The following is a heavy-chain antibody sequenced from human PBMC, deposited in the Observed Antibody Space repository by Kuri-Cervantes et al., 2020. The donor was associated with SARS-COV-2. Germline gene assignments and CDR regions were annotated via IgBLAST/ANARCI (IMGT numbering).Heavy chain of an antibody. V-gene: IGHV4-39*01. J-gene: IGHJ3*02. CDR2: IYYSGST. CDR3: ARRACSSTSCYRALRASDI. CDR1: GGSISSSSYY. Sequence: GSLRLSCTVSGGSISSSSYYWGWIRQPPGKGLEWIGSIYYSGSTYYNPSLKSRVTISVDTSKIQFSLKLSSVTAADTAVYYCARRACSSTSCYRALRASDIWGQGTMVTVSS. D-gene: IGHD2-2*01.